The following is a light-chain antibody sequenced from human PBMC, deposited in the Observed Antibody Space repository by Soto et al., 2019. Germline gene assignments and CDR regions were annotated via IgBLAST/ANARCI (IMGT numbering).Light chain of an antibody. CDR1: SSDVGGYNY. CDR2: ASS. V-gene: IGLV2-14*01. CDR3: SSYTSGSTLYV. Sequence: QSALTQPRSVSGSPGQSVSISCSGTSSDVGGYNYVSWYQHHPGKAPRLMIYASSNRPSGVSHRFSGSRSGNTASLTISGLQAEDEADYYCSSYTSGSTLYVFGTGTKV. J-gene: IGLJ1*01.